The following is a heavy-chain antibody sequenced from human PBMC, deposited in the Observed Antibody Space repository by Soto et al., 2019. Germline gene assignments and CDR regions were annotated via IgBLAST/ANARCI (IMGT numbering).Heavy chain of an antibody. Sequence: QVQLVQSGAEVKKPGASVKVSCKASGYTFTSYGISWVRQAPGQGLEWMGWISAYNGNTNYAQKLQGRVTMTTDTSTSTASMELRSLRSDDTAVYYCARVGIYCSGGSCYGDYWGQGTLVTVSS. V-gene: IGHV1-18*01. CDR1: GYTFTSYG. D-gene: IGHD2-15*01. CDR3: ARVGIYCSGGSCYGDY. J-gene: IGHJ4*02. CDR2: ISAYNGNT.